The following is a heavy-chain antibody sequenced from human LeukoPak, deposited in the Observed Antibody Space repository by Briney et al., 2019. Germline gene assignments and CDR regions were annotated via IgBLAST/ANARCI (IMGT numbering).Heavy chain of an antibody. Sequence: SETLSLTCTVSGGSISSYYWSWIRQPPGKGLEWIGYIYYSGSTNYNPSLKSRVTISVDTSKNQFSLKLSSVTAADTAVYYCARDGILWSSGYFDYWGQGTLVTVSS. CDR2: IYYSGST. D-gene: IGHD2-21*01. CDR1: GGSISSYY. CDR3: ARDGILWSSGYFDY. V-gene: IGHV4-59*01. J-gene: IGHJ4*02.